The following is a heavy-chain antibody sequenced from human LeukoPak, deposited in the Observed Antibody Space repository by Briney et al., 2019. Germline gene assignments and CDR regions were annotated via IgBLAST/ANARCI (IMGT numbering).Heavy chain of an antibody. CDR2: IYSGGTT. CDR3: ARDLSISSGYSS. J-gene: IGHJ5*02. D-gene: IGHD3-22*01. Sequence: GGSLRLSCAASGFTFSNYRMSWVRQAPGKGLEWVSLIYSGGTTYYADSVKGRFTISRDNSKNTLYLQMNSLRAEDTAVYYCARDLSISSGYSSWGQGTLVTVSS. CDR1: GFTFSNYR. V-gene: IGHV3-53*01.